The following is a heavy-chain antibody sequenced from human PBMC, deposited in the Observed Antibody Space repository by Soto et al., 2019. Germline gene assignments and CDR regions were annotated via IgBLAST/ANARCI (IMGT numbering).Heavy chain of an antibody. CDR2: IYYSGST. V-gene: IGHV4-31*03. CDR3: ARVPVVYYDRSGYYHFDY. D-gene: IGHD3-22*01. Sequence: PSETLSLTCTVSGGSISSGGYYWSWIRQHPGKGLEWIGYIYYSGSTYYNPSLKSRVTISVDTSKNQFSLKLSSVTAADTAVYYCARVPVVYYDRSGYYHFDYWGQGTLVTVSS. CDR1: GGSISSGGYY. J-gene: IGHJ4*02.